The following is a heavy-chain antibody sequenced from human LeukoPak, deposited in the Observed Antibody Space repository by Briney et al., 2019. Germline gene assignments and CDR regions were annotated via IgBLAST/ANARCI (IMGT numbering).Heavy chain of an antibody. Sequence: GGSLRLSCAASGFTFSSYEMNWVRQAPGKGLEWVSYISSSGSTIYYADSVKGRFTISRDNAKNSLYLQMNSLRAEDTAVYYCATCPITPGHFDNWGQGTLVTVSS. V-gene: IGHV3-48*03. CDR1: GFTFSSYE. J-gene: IGHJ4*02. D-gene: IGHD3-10*01. CDR3: ATCPITPGHFDN. CDR2: ISSSGSTI.